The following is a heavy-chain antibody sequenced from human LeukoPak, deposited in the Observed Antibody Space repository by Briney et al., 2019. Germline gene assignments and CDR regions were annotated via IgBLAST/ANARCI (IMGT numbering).Heavy chain of an antibody. D-gene: IGHD6-25*01. V-gene: IGHV1-69*06. J-gene: IGHJ6*03. Sequence: SVKVSCKASGGTFSSYAISWVRQAPGQGLEWMGGIIPIFGTANYAQKFQGRVTITADKSTSTAYMELSSLRSEDTAVYYCARGAAGYYYYYYMDVWGKGTTVTVSS. CDR3: ARGAAGYYYYYYMDV. CDR1: GGTFSSYA. CDR2: IIPIFGTA.